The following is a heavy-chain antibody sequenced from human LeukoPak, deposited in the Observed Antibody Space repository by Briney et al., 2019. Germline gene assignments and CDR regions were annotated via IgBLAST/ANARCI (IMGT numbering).Heavy chain of an antibody. J-gene: IGHJ4*02. V-gene: IGHV1-18*04. CDR2: ISTHTGDT. D-gene: IGHD5-18*01. CDR3: ARDRRLSVDIAMAPFDY. Sequence: ASVKVSCKASGYTFTIYGITWVRQAPGQGLEWMGWISTHTGDTNYAQKLQARVTMTTDTSTSTAYMELRSLRSGDTAVYYCARDRRLSVDIAMAPFDYWGQGTLVTVSS. CDR1: GYTFTIYG.